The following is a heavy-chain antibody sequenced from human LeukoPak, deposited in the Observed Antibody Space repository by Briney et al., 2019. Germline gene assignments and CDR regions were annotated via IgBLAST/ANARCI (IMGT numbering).Heavy chain of an antibody. D-gene: IGHD2-2*01. CDR2: IYSGGST. V-gene: IGHV3-53*01. CDR3: AKPFPSVPDAFDI. J-gene: IGHJ3*02. CDR1: GFTVSSNY. Sequence: GGSLRLSCAASGFTVSSNYMSWVRQAPGKGLEWVSVIYSGGSTYYADSVKGRFTISRDNSKNTLYLQMNSLRAEDTAVYYCAKPFPSVPDAFDIWGQGTMVAVSS.